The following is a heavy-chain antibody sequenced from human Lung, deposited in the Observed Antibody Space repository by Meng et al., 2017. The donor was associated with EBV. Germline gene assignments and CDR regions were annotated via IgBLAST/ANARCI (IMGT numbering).Heavy chain of an antibody. CDR3: ARDRQWLFDS. CDR2: VDTGNGDR. V-gene: IGHV1-18*01. CDR1: GYTFTTLG. J-gene: IGHJ4*02. D-gene: IGHD6-19*01. Sequence: HLVQSGIEGKNPGASVKVACKASGYTFTTLGSSWVRKAPGQGLEWMGWVDTGNGDRNFAQKFQDRVTLTTDTSTSTVYMELRSLRSDDTAVYFCARDRQWLFDSWGQGTLVTVSS.